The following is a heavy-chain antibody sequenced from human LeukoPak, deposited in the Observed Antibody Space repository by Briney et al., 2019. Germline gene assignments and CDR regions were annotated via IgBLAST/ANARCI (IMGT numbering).Heavy chain of an antibody. CDR2: IYHSGSA. CDR1: GGSISSGGYS. CDR3: ARVSMQWLDFDY. D-gene: IGHD6-19*01. J-gene: IGHJ4*02. V-gene: IGHV4-30-2*01. Sequence: SETLSLTCAVSGGSISSGGYSWSWIRQPPGKGLEWIGYIYHSGSAYYNPSLKSRVTISVDRSKNQFSLKLSSVTAADTAVYYCARVSMQWLDFDYWGQGTLVTVSS.